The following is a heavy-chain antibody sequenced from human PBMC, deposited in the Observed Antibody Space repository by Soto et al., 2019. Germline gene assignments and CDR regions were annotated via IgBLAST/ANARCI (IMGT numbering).Heavy chain of an antibody. J-gene: IGHJ6*03. CDR2: MNPNSGDT. D-gene: IGHD3-10*01. CDR1: GYTFTGYY. CDR3: ARGLYSGSYYYYYYYYMDV. Sequence: ASVKVSCKASGYTFTGYYMHWVRQAPGQGLEWMGWMNPNSGDTNYAQKFQGGVTMTRNTSISTAYMELSSLRSEDTAVYYCARGLYSGSYYYYYYYYMDVWGKGTTVTVSS. V-gene: IGHV1-8*02.